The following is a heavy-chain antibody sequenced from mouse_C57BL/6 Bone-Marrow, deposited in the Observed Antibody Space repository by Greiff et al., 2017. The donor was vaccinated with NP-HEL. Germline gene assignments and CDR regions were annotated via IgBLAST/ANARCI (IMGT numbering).Heavy chain of an antibody. CDR2: IYPGSGST. V-gene: IGHV1-55*01. Sequence: QVHVKQPGAELVKPGASVKMSCKASGYTFTSYWITWVKQRPGQGLEWIGDIYPGSGSTNYNEKFKSKATLTVDTSSSTAYMQLSSLTSEDSAVYYCARSGDGYLYYFDYWGQGTTLTVSS. CDR1: GYTFTSYW. CDR3: ARSGDGYLYYFDY. J-gene: IGHJ2*01. D-gene: IGHD2-3*01.